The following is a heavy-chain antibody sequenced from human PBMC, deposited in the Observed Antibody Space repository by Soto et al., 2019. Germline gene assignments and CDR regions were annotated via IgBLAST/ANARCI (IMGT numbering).Heavy chain of an antibody. CDR1: GFTFGEYA. D-gene: IGHD3-22*01. V-gene: IGHV3-43D*04. J-gene: IGHJ4*02. CDR2: ISWDGGST. Sequence: RLSCATSGFTFGEYAMHWVRQAPGKGLEWVSLISWDGGSTYYTDSVEGRFTISRDNSKNSAFLQMNNLRAEDTALYYCTKTQRTYYDAGGFDYWGQGTLVTVYS. CDR3: TKTQRTYYDAGGFDY.